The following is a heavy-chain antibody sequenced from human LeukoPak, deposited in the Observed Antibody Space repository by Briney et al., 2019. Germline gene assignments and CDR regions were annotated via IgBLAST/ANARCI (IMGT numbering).Heavy chain of an antibody. J-gene: IGHJ4*02. D-gene: IGHD4-23*01. Sequence: GGSLRLSCAASGFTFSDYEMSWARQAPGKGLEWVANIKQDGSEKNYVDSVKGRFTISRDNAKNSLCLQMNSLRAEDTAVYYCARGRGNDYWGQGTLVTVSS. V-gene: IGHV3-7*04. CDR1: GFTFSDYE. CDR2: IKQDGSEK. CDR3: ARGRGNDY.